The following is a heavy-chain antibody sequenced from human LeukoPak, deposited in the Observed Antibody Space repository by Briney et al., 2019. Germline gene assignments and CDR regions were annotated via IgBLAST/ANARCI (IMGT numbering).Heavy chain of an antibody. CDR3: SRQQTAFNWFDP. CDR1: GDIVSSNSVA. CDR2: TYYRSKWYN. V-gene: IGHV6-1*01. D-gene: IGHD3-3*02. Sequence: SQALSLTCAISGDIVSSNSVAWNWIRQSPSRGLEWLGRTYYRSKWYNDYAVSVKSRITINPDTSKNQFSLQLNSVTPEDTAVYYCSRQQTAFNWFDPWGQGTLVTVSS. J-gene: IGHJ5*02.